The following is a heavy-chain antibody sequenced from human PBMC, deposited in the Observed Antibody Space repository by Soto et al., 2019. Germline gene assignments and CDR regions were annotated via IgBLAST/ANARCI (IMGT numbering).Heavy chain of an antibody. Sequence: GASVKVSCKASGYSFTSHGITWVRQAPGQGLEWMGWISAYNGHTNYAQKLQGRVTMTTDTSTSTAYMELRSLRSDDTAVYYCASGRPRSLFDYWGQGTLVTVSS. D-gene: IGHD2-15*01. CDR2: ISAYNGHT. CDR3: ASGRPRSLFDY. V-gene: IGHV1-18*01. CDR1: GYSFTSHG. J-gene: IGHJ4*02.